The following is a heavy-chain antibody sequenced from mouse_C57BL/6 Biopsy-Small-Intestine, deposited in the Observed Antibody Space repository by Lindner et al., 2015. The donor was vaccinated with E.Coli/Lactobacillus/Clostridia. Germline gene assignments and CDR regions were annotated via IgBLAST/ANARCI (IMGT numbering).Heavy chain of an antibody. CDR2: INPYNGGT. V-gene: IGHV1-19*01. J-gene: IGHJ3*01. Sequence: VQLQESGPVLVKPGASVKMSCKASGYTFTDYYMNWVKQSHGKSLEWIGVINPYNGGTSYNQKFKGKATLTVDKSSSTAYMELNSLTSEDSAVYYCASGYDAWFACWGQGDSGHCLC. D-gene: IGHD2-2*01. CDR1: GYTFTDYY. CDR3: ASGYDAWFAC.